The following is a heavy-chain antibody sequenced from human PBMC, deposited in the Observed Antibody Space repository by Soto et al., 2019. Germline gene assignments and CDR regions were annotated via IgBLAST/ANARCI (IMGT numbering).Heavy chain of an antibody. V-gene: IGHV1-2*04. CDR2: INPNSGGT. Sequence: ASVKVSCKASGYTFTGYYMHWVRQAPGQGLEWMGWINPNSGGTNYAQKFQGWVTMTRDTSISTAYMELSRLRSDDTAVYYCARGPHPNCSSTSCYEGGWNAFDIWGQGTMVTVSS. D-gene: IGHD2-2*01. CDR1: GYTFTGYY. CDR3: ARGPHPNCSSTSCYEGGWNAFDI. J-gene: IGHJ3*02.